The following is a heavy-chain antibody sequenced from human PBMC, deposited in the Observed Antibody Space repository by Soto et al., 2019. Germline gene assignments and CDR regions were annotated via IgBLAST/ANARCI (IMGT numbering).Heavy chain of an antibody. CDR2: INHSGST. CDR1: GGSFSGYY. J-gene: IGHJ6*03. Sequence: SETLSLTCAVYGGSFSGYYWSWIRQPPGKGLEWIGEINHSGSTNYNPSLKSRVTISVDTSKNQFSLKLSSVTAADTAVYYCARGVTSLLPNYYMDVWGKGTTVTGLL. CDR3: ARGVTSLLPNYYMDV. D-gene: IGHD2-15*01. V-gene: IGHV4-34*01.